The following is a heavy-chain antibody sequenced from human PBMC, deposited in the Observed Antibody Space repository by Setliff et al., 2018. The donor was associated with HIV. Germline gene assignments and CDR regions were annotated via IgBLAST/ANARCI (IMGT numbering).Heavy chain of an antibody. J-gene: IGHJ6*04. CDR3: GTGSQSSGYRTSFLDV. CDR2: IKSKTDGGTT. CDR1: GFTFSNAW. V-gene: IGHV3-15*01. Sequence: PGGSLRLSCAASGFTFSNAWMSWVRQAPGKGLEWVGRIKSKTDGGTTDYAAPVKGRFTISRDDSKNTLYLQMGSLKTEDTAVYYCGTGSQSSGYRTSFLDVWGKGTTVTVSS. D-gene: IGHD3-22*01.